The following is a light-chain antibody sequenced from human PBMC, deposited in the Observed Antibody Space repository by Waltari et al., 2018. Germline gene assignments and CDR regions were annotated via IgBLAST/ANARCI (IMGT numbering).Light chain of an antibody. Sequence: EIVLTQSPATLSLSPGDTATLSCRASQSVSSYLAWYQQKPGQAPRLLIYDASNRATGIPARFSGSGSGTDFTLTISSLEPEDFAVYYCQQRSNWPPLTFGQGTKVEIK. CDR2: DAS. V-gene: IGKV3-11*01. CDR3: QQRSNWPPLT. J-gene: IGKJ1*01. CDR1: QSVSSY.